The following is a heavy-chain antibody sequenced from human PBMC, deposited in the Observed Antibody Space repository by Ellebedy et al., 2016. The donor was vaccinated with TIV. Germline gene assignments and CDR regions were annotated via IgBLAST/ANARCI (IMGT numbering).Heavy chain of an antibody. CDR2: ISGSGGST. V-gene: IGHV3-23*01. CDR3: AKDQETVAGTFDY. Sequence: GESLKISCAASGFPFSSYAMSWVRQAPGKGLEWVSAISGSGGSTYYADSVKGRFTISRDNSKNTLYLQMNSLRAEDTAVYYCAKDQETVAGTFDYWGQGTLVTVSS. CDR1: GFPFSSYA. J-gene: IGHJ4*02. D-gene: IGHD6-19*01.